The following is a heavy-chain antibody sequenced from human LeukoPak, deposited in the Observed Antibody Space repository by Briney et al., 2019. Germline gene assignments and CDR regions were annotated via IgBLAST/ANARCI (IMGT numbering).Heavy chain of an antibody. CDR3: ARGGHIRTTVTSDAFDI. V-gene: IGHV1-46*01. CDR2: INPSGGST. CDR1: GYTFTSYY. D-gene: IGHD4-17*01. J-gene: IGHJ3*02. Sequence: ASVKVSCKASGYTFTSYYMHWVRQAPGQGLEWMGIINPSGGSTSYAQKFQGRVTMTRDTSTSTVYIELSSLRSEDTAVYYCARGGHIRTTVTSDAFDIWGQGTMVTVSS.